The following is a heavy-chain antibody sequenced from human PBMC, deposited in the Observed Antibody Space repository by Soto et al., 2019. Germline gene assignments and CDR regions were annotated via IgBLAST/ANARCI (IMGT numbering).Heavy chain of an antibody. J-gene: IGHJ4*02. CDR3: ARGRASIAAAGPLLDY. Sequence: GESLKISCKGSGYSFTSYWIGSVRQMPGKGLEWMGIIYPGDSDTRYSPSFQGQVTISADKSISTAYLQWSSLKASDTAMYYCARGRASIAAAGPLLDYWGQGTLVTVSS. D-gene: IGHD6-13*01. CDR2: IYPGDSDT. CDR1: GYSFTSYW. V-gene: IGHV5-51*01.